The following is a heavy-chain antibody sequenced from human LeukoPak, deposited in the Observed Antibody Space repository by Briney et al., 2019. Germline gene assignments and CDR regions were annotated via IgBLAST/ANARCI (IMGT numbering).Heavy chain of an antibody. Sequence: GASVKVSCKASGGTFSSYAISWVRQAPGQGLEWMGRIIPIFGTANYAQKFQGRVTITTDESTSTAYMELSSLRSEDTAVYHCARERGTVTTSFDYWGQGTLVTVSS. CDR1: GGTFSSYA. CDR3: ARERGTVTTSFDY. D-gene: IGHD4-11*01. CDR2: IIPIFGTA. V-gene: IGHV1-69*05. J-gene: IGHJ4*02.